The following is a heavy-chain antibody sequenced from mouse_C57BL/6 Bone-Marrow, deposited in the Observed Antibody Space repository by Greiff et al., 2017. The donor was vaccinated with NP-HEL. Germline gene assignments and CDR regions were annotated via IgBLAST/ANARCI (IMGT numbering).Heavy chain of an antibody. CDR3: ARSEYYGSSPYWYFDV. D-gene: IGHD1-1*01. V-gene: IGHV1-55*01. CDR2: IYPGSGST. J-gene: IGHJ1*03. CDR1: GYTFTSYW. Sequence: QVQLQQPGAELVKPGASVKMSCKASGYTFTSYWITWVKQRPGQGLEWIGEIYPGSGSTNYNEKFKSKATLTVDTSSSTAYMQLSSLTSEDSAVYYCARSEYYGSSPYWYFDVWGTGTTVTVSS.